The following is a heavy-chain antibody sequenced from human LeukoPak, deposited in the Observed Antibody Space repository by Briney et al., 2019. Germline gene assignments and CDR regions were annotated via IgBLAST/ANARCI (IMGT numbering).Heavy chain of an antibody. Sequence: SETLSLTCTVSGDSINSLDLWSWVRQPPGKGLEWIGEMYLSGTTHSNPSVKSRVTISIDKSQNQFFLNLSSVTAADTAVYYCAGLVGRYSSGLYYYYFDYWGQGTLVTVSS. CDR1: GDSINSLDL. CDR2: MYLSGTT. CDR3: AGLVGRYSSGLYYYYFDY. J-gene: IGHJ4*02. D-gene: IGHD3-22*01. V-gene: IGHV4-4*02.